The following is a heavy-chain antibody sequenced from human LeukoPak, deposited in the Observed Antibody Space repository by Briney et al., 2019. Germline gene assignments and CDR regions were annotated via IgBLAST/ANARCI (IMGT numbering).Heavy chain of an antibody. D-gene: IGHD3-3*01. CDR2: IYSGGST. CDR3: ARQLKGVFGVAPIDY. Sequence: GSLRLSCAASGFTVSSNYMSWVRQAPGKGLEWVSVIYSGGSTYYADSVKGRFTISRDNSKNTLYLQMNSLRAEDTAVYYCARQLKGVFGVAPIDYWGQGPLVSVSS. J-gene: IGHJ4*02. V-gene: IGHV3-53*01. CDR1: GFTVSSNY.